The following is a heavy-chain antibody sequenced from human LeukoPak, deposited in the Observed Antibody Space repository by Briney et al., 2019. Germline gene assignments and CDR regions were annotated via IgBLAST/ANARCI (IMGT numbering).Heavy chain of an antibody. D-gene: IGHD3-3*01. CDR1: GGSITSSYY. CDR2: IYYSGST. V-gene: IGHV4-39*07. Sequence: SETLSLTCTVSGGSITSSYYWGWIRQPPGKGLEWIGSIYYSGSTYYNPSLKSRVTISVDTSKNQFSLKLSSVTAADTAVYYCARVMYYDFWSGVTPYYFDYWGQGTLVTVSS. CDR3: ARVMYYDFWSGVTPYYFDY. J-gene: IGHJ4*02.